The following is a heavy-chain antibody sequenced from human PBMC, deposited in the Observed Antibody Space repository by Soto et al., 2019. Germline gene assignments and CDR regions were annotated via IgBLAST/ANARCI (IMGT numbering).Heavy chain of an antibody. J-gene: IGHJ4*02. CDR3: TRDGRGLGRLSLFEY. CDR1: GFNVNSDY. Sequence: LRLSWAASGFNVNSDYMNWVRQTPGKGLEWVASIYSGETTYYADSVRGRFTISSDKSKNTLYFQLSSLRIEDTAVYYCTRDGRGLGRLSLFEYWGQGVLVTVSS. V-gene: IGHV3-53*01. D-gene: IGHD2-21*02. CDR2: IYSGETT.